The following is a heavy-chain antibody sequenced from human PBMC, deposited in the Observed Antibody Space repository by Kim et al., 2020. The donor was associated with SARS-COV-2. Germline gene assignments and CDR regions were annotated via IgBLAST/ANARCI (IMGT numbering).Heavy chain of an antibody. CDR1: GFTFSDYY. Sequence: GGSLRLSCAASGFTFSDYYMSWIRQAPGKGLEWVSYISSSGSTIYYADSVKGRFTISRDNAKNSLYLQMNSLRAEDTAVYYCASKKGYCSSTSCFGLYYFDYWGQGTLVTVSS. V-gene: IGHV3-11*01. CDR2: ISSSGSTI. J-gene: IGHJ4*02. D-gene: IGHD2-2*01. CDR3: ASKKGYCSSTSCFGLYYFDY.